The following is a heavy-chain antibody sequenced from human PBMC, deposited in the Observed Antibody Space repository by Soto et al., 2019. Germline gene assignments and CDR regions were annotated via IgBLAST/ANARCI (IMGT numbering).Heavy chain of an antibody. J-gene: IGHJ4*02. V-gene: IGHV4-38-2*01. CDR3: ARGTDFWSGTHPFDH. D-gene: IGHD3-3*01. CDR2: IYHSGST. CDR1: GYSISSGYY. Sequence: SETLSLTCAVSGYSISSGYYWGWIRQPPGKGLEWIGSIYHSGSTYYNPSLKSRVTISVDTSKNQFSLKLSSVTAADTAVYYCARGTDFWSGTHPFDHWGQGTLVTVSS.